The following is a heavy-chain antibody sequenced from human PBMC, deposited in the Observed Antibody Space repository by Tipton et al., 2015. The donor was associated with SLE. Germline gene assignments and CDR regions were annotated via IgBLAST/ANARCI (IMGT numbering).Heavy chain of an antibody. J-gene: IGHJ4*02. CDR1: GFTFSSYA. D-gene: IGHD3-22*01. CDR2: ISGSGGST. V-gene: IGHV3-23*01. Sequence: SLRLSCAASGFTFSSYAMSWVRQAPGKGLEWVSAISGSGGSTYYADSVKGRFTISRDNSKNTLYLQMNSLRAEDTAVYYCAKGDSSGSYCFDYWGQGTLVTVSS. CDR3: AKGDSSGSYCFDY.